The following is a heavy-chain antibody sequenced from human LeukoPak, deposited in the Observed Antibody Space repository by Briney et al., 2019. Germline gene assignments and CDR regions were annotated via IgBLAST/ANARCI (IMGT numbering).Heavy chain of an antibody. CDR1: GYTFTSYG. J-gene: IGHJ3*02. CDR2: ISAYNGNT. Sequence: ASVKVSCKASGYTFTSYGISWVRQAPGQGLEWMGWISAYNGNTNYAQKLQGRVTMPTDTSTSTAYMELRSLRSDDTAAYYCARGVNPSFIAAAGDDAFDIWGQGTMVTVSS. CDR3: ARGVNPSFIAAAGDDAFDI. V-gene: IGHV1-18*01. D-gene: IGHD6-13*01.